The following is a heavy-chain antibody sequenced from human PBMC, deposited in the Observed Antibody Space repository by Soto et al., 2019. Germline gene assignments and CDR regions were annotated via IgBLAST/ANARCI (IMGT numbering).Heavy chain of an antibody. J-gene: IGHJ4*02. Sequence: QVQLVESGGGVVQPGRSLRLSCAASGFTFSSYGMHWLRQAPGKGLGRVAVISYDGNNKYYADSVKGRFTISRDNFKNTLYLQMDSLRAEDTAMYYCAKDHLETTVTTPSYWGQGTLVTVSS. D-gene: IGHD4-17*01. V-gene: IGHV3-30*18. CDR1: GFTFSSYG. CDR3: AKDHLETTVTTPSY. CDR2: ISYDGNNK.